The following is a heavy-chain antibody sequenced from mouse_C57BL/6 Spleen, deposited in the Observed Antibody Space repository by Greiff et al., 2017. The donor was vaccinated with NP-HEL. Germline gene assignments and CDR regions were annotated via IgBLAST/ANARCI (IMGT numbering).Heavy chain of an antibody. CDR3: ARQGAITTSYFDY. CDR1: GFTFSSYG. Sequence: EVQLVESGGDLVKPGGSLKLSCAASGFTFSSYGMSWVRQTPDKRLEWVATISSGGSYTYYPDSVKGRFTISRDNAKNTLYLQMSSLKSEDTAMYYCARQGAITTSYFDYWGQGTTLTVSS. CDR2: ISSGGSYT. D-gene: IGHD2-4*01. J-gene: IGHJ2*01. V-gene: IGHV5-6*01.